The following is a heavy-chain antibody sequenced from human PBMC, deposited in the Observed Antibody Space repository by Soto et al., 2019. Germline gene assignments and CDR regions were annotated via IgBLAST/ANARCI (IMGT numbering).Heavy chain of an antibody. CDR3: ARLDFDDFWSCYYYYFDF. Sequence: LSLTCTVSGGSISSYYWSWIRQPPGKGLEWIGYIYYSGSTNYNPSLKGRVTISVDTSKNQFSLKLSSVTAADTAVYYCARLDFDDFWSCYYYYFDFWGQGTLVTVSS. D-gene: IGHD3-3*01. V-gene: IGHV4-59*01. CDR1: GGSISSYY. CDR2: IYYSGST. J-gene: IGHJ4*01.